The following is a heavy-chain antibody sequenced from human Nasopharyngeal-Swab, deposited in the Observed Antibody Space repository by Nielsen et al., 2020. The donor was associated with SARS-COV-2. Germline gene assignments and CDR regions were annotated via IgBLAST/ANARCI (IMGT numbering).Heavy chain of an antibody. V-gene: IGHV4-39*07. CDR3: ASPQGSSGHYYMDV. Sequence: WIRQPPGKGLEWIGSIYYSGSTYYNPSLKSRVTISVDKSKNQFSLKLSSVTAADTAVYYCASPQGSSGHYYMDVWGKGTTVTVSS. D-gene: IGHD3-22*01. J-gene: IGHJ6*03. CDR2: IYYSGST.